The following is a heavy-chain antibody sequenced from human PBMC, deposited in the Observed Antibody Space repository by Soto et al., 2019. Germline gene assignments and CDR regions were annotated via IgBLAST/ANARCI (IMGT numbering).Heavy chain of an antibody. CDR2: ISWNSGSI. Sequence: GGSLRLSCAASGFTFDDYAMHWVRQAPGKGLEWVSGISWNSGSIGYADSVKGRFTISRDNAKYSLYLQMNSLRAEDTALYYCAKGAATMVRSFVGGWFDPWGQGTLVTVSS. CDR1: GFTFDDYA. V-gene: IGHV3-9*01. CDR3: AKGAATMVRSFVGGWFDP. D-gene: IGHD3-10*01. J-gene: IGHJ5*02.